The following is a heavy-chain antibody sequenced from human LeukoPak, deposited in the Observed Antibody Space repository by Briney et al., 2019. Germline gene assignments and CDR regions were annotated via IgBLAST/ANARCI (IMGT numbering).Heavy chain of an antibody. CDR2: INHSGST. V-gene: IGHV4-34*01. J-gene: IGHJ5*02. CDR3: ARGLSAAAGTVLNWFDP. Sequence: PSETLSLTCAVYGGSFSGYYWSWIRQPPGKGLEWIGEINHSGSTNYNPSLKSRVTISADTSKNQFSLKLSSVTAADTAVYYCARGLSAAAGTVLNWFDPWGQGTLVTVSS. CDR1: GGSFSGYY. D-gene: IGHD6-13*01.